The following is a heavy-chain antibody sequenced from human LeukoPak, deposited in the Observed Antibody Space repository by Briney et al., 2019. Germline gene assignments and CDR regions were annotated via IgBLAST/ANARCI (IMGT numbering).Heavy chain of an antibody. V-gene: IGHV1-69*04. CDR3: ARDYGSGSYSSDY. Sequence: ASVKVSCKASGGTFSSYAISWVRQAPGQGLEWMGRIIPILGIANYAQKFQGRVTITADKSTSTAYMELSSLRSEDTAAYYCARDYGSGSYSSDYWGQGTLVTVSS. J-gene: IGHJ4*02. D-gene: IGHD3-10*01. CDR1: GGTFSSYA. CDR2: IIPILGIA.